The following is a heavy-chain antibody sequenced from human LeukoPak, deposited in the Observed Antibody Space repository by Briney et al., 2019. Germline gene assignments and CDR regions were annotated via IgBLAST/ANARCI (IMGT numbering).Heavy chain of an antibody. CDR3: TSRPDYYGPQFDY. CDR1: GFTFSGSA. D-gene: IGHD3-10*01. J-gene: IGHJ4*02. V-gene: IGHV3-73*01. CDR2: IRSKTNIYAT. Sequence: GGSLKLSCAASGFTFSGSALHWVRQASGKGLEWVGRIRSKTNIYATSYAASVKGRFTISRDDSKNTAFLQMTSLKTEDTAVYYCTSRPDYYGPQFDYWGQGTLVTVSS.